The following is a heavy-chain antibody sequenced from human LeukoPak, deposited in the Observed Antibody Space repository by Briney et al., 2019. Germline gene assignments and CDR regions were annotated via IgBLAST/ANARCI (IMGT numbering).Heavy chain of an antibody. CDR3: ARYYSGSYGFDY. J-gene: IGHJ4*02. CDR1: GGSISSSNYY. CDR2: IYYSGST. V-gene: IGHV4-39*01. Sequence: SETLSLTCTISGGSISSSNYYWGWIRQPPGEGLEWIGYIYYSGSTYYNPSLKSRVTMSVDTSKNQFSLKLSSVTAADTAVYYCARYYSGSYGFDYWGQGTLVTVSS. D-gene: IGHD1-26*01.